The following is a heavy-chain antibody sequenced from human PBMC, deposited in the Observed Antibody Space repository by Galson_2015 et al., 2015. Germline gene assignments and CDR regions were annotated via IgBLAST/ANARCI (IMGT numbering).Heavy chain of an antibody. J-gene: IGHJ4*02. CDR2: TYYRSKWYI. CDR1: GDSVSSHSAA. CDR3: TRASSGWIDS. V-gene: IGHV6-1*01. Sequence: CAISGDSVSSHSAAWDWIRQSPSRGLEWLGRTYYRSKWYIDYAISVKTRITINPDTSKNQFSLQLNSVTVEDTAVYSCTRASSGWIDSWGQGTLVTVSS. D-gene: IGHD6-19*01.